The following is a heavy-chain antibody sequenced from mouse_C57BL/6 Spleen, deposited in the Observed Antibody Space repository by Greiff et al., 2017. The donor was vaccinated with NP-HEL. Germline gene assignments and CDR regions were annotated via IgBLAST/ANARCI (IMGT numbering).Heavy chain of an antibody. D-gene: IGHD3-1*01. J-gene: IGHJ4*01. Sequence: QVHVKQSGPELVKPGASVKLSCKASGYTFTSYDINWVKQRPGQGLEWIGWIYPRDGSTKYNEKFKGKATLTVDTSSSTAYMELHSLPSEDSAVYFCARATGDPMDYWGQGTSVTVSS. CDR2: IYPRDGST. CDR1: GYTFTSYD. V-gene: IGHV1-85*01. CDR3: ARATGDPMDY.